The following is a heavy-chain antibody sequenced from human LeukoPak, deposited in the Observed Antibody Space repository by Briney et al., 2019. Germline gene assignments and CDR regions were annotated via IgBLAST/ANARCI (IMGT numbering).Heavy chain of an antibody. V-gene: IGHV3-21*01. J-gene: IGHJ6*02. Sequence: GGSLRLSCAASGFTFSSYWMSWVRQAPGKGLEWVSSISSSSSYIYYADSVKGRFTIPRDNAKNSLYLQMNSLRAEDTAVYYCAREDNIDYYGMDVWGQGTTVTVSS. CDR1: GFTFSSYW. CDR3: AREDNIDYYGMDV. CDR2: ISSSSSYI. D-gene: IGHD2/OR15-2a*01.